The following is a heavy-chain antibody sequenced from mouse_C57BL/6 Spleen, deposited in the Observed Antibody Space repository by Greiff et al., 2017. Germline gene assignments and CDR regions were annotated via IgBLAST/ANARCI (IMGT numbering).Heavy chain of an antibody. J-gene: IGHJ1*03. V-gene: IGHV1-52*01. CDR3: ARTPYYGSSYDWYFDV. CDR1: GYTFTSYW. CDR2: IDPSDSET. Sequence: VKLQQPGAELVRPGSSVKLSCKASGYTFTSYWMHWVKQRPIQGLEWIGNIDPSDSETHYNQKFKDKATLTVDKSSSTAYMQRSSLTSEDSAVXYCARTPYYGSSYDWYFDVWGTGTTVTVSS. D-gene: IGHD1-1*01.